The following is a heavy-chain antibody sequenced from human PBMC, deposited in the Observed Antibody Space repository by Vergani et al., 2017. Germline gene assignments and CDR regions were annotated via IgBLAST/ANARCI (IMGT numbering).Heavy chain of an antibody. CDR2: IYWNDDK. V-gene: IGHV2-5*01. CDR3: AHGPYSSSYHYFDY. J-gene: IGHJ4*02. D-gene: IGHD6-6*01. Sequence: QITLKESGPTLVNPTQPLTLTCTFSGFPLSTSGVGVGWIRQPPGKALEWLALIYWNDDKRYTPSLKSRLTITKDTTKNQVVLTMTNMDPVDTATYDCAHGPYSSSYHYFDYWGQGTLVTVSS. CDR1: GFPLSTSGVG.